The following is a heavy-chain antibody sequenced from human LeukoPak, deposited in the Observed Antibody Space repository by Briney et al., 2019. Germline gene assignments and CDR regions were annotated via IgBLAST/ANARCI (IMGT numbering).Heavy chain of an antibody. CDR1: GYTFTSYG. J-gene: IGHJ4*02. V-gene: IGHV1-69*13. CDR3: ASSGSYDPLRYFDY. Sequence: SVKVSCKASGYTFTSYGISWVRQAPGQGLEWMGGIIPIFGTANYAQKFQGRVTITADESTSTAYMELSSLRSEDTAVYYCASSGSYDPLRYFDYWGQGTLVTVSS. CDR2: IIPIFGTA. D-gene: IGHD3-16*01.